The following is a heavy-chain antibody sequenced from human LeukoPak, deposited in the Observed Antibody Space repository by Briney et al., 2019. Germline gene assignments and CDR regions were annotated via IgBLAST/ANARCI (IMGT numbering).Heavy chain of an antibody. Sequence: GWSLRLSCAASEFIFSGYWMNWVRQAPGKGLEWVANIKQDGSEKQYVDSVRGRFTISRDNAKNSLYLQMNSLRVEDTAVYYCARDGFVGAADYWGQGTLVTVSS. V-gene: IGHV3-7*01. CDR1: EFIFSGYW. J-gene: IGHJ4*02. CDR3: ARDGFVGAADY. D-gene: IGHD6-25*01. CDR2: IKQDGSEK.